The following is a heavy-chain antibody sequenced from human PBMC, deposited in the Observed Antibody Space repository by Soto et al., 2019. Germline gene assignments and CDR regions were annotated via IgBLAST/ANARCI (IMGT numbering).Heavy chain of an antibody. CDR3: ARNPPPPYYDFWSGSFEKYYYYYMDV. CDR1: GYTFTSYG. V-gene: IGHV1-18*01. J-gene: IGHJ6*03. CDR2: ISAYNGNT. Sequence: ASVKVSCKASGYTFTSYGISWVRQAPGQGLKWMGWISAYNGNTNYAQKLQGRVTMTTDTSTSTAYMELRSLRSDDTAVYYCARNPPPPYYDFWSGSFEKYYYYYMDVWGKGTTVTVSS. D-gene: IGHD3-3*01.